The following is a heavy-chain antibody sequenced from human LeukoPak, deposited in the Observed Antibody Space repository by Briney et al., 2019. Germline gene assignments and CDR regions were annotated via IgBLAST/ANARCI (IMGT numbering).Heavy chain of an antibody. CDR1: GASINNYY. J-gene: IGHJ4*03. Sequence: SETLSLTCTVSGASINNYYWSWVRQPPLKGLEWVGYIYSTGDTSYNPSLESRVSISMDTSKNHFSLEITSVTAADTAVYYCARGSRVYDRSGFHTWHDYWGHGTLVTVSS. CDR3: ARGSRVYDRSGFHTWHDY. CDR2: IYSTGDT. D-gene: IGHD3-22*01. V-gene: IGHV4-59*01.